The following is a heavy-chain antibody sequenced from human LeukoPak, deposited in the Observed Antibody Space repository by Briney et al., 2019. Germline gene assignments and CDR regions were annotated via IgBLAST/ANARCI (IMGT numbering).Heavy chain of an antibody. CDR1: GFTFSSYA. Sequence: GGSLRLSCAASGFTFSSYAMSWVRQAPGKGLEWVSAISGSGGSTYYADSVKGRFTISRDNSKNTLYVQMNSLRDEDTAVYYCAKDLYSNYGLDYWGQGTLVTVSS. CDR3: AKDLYSNYGLDY. V-gene: IGHV3-23*01. CDR2: ISGSGGST. J-gene: IGHJ4*02. D-gene: IGHD4-11*01.